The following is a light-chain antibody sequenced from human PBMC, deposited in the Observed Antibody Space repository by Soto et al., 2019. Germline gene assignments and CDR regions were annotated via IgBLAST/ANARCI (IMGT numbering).Light chain of an antibody. CDR1: QGLSSY. CDR3: LSGHSRT. J-gene: IGKJ4*01. V-gene: IGKV1-12*02. CDR2: AAS. Sequence: DIQMTQSPSSVSASVGDRVTITCRASQGLSSYLAWYQQKPGKAPKLLIYAASNLQSGVPSRVSRSGSGTAFTGTIRSLQPEDFASYVGLSGHSRTFGGGTKVEIK.